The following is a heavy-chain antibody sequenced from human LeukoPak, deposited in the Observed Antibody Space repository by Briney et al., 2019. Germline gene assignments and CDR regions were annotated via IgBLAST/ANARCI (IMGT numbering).Heavy chain of an antibody. J-gene: IGHJ4*02. CDR2: IYTSGST. CDR1: GGSISSYY. CDR3: ARLVSWGYYYYFDY. D-gene: IGHD3-22*01. Sequence: PSXTLSLTCTVSGGSISSYYWSWIRQPPGKGLEWIGYIYTSGSTNYNPSLKSRVTISVDTSKNQFSLKLSSVTAADTAVYYCARLVSWGYYYYFDYWGQGTLVTVSS. V-gene: IGHV4-4*09.